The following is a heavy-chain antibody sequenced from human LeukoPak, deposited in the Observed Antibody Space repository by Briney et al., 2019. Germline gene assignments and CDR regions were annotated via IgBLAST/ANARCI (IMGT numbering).Heavy chain of an antibody. CDR3: AKDARYSGSYYGYYLDY. J-gene: IGHJ4*02. Sequence: PGGSLRLSCAASRFTFANYAMTWVRQAPGKGLEWVSAISASGGSTDNADSVKGRFTISRDNSKNTLYLQMHSLRAEDTAVYYCAKDARYSGSYYGYYLDYWGQGTLVTVSS. CDR2: ISASGGST. D-gene: IGHD1-26*01. CDR1: RFTFANYA. V-gene: IGHV3-23*01.